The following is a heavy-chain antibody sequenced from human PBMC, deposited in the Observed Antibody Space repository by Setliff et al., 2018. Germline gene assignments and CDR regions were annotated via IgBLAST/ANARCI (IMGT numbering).Heavy chain of an antibody. Sequence: SETLSLTCTVSGGSISSGSYYWSWIRQPAGKGLEWIGHIYTSGSTNYNPSLKSRVTISVDTSKSQFSLKLSSVTAADTALYYCTVYNTGSSKDHYWGQGTPVTVSS. CDR2: IYTSGST. V-gene: IGHV4-61*09. J-gene: IGHJ4*02. CDR1: GGSISSGSYY. D-gene: IGHD2-8*02. CDR3: TVYNTGSSKDHY.